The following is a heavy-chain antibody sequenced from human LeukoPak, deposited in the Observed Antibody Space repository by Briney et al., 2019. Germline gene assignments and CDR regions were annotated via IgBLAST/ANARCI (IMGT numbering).Heavy chain of an antibody. CDR2: IIPIFGTA. Sequence: GSSVKVSCKASGGTFSSYAISWVRQAPGQGLEWMGGIIPIFGTANYAQKFQGRVTITTDESTSTAYMELSSLRSEDTAVYYCARGMVRGLPGPYFDYWGQGTLVTVSS. V-gene: IGHV1-69*05. D-gene: IGHD3-10*01. J-gene: IGHJ4*02. CDR1: GGTFSSYA. CDR3: ARGMVRGLPGPYFDY.